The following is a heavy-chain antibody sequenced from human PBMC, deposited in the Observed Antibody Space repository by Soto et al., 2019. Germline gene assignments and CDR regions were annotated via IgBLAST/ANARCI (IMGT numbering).Heavy chain of an antibody. V-gene: IGHV1-18*04. J-gene: IGHJ4*02. CDR3: ARESAIQLWLKYFDY. CDR1: GYTFTSYG. Sequence: ASVKVSCKASGYTFTSYGISWLRQAPGQGLEWMGWISAYNGNTNYAQKLQGRVTMTTDTSTSTAYMELRSLRSDDTAVYYCARESAIQLWLKYFDYWGQGTLATVSS. D-gene: IGHD5-18*01. CDR2: ISAYNGNT.